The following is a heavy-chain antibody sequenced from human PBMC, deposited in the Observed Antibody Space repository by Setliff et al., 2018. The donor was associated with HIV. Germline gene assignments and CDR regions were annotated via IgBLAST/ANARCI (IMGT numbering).Heavy chain of an antibody. CDR1: GGSVNSGTYY. CDR3: ARRERYYDILNGRAFDALDI. CDR2: IYTSGRT. D-gene: IGHD3-9*01. Sequence: SETLSLTCTVSGGSVNSGTYYWSWIRQPAGKGLEWIGHIYTSGRTNYNPSLKSRVTISVDTSKNHFSLKLSSVTAADTAVYYCARRERYYDILNGRAFDALDIWGQGTKVTVSS. J-gene: IGHJ3*02. V-gene: IGHV4-61*09.